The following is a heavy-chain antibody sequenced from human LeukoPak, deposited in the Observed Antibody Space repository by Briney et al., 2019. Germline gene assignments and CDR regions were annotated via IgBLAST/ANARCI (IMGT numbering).Heavy chain of an antibody. V-gene: IGHV3-7*01. CDR2: INEDGSEK. Sequence: GGSLRLSCAASGYTFSNYWMGWVRQAPGRGLEWVANINEDGSEKYYVDSVKGRFTISRDNGKNSLYLQINSLRAEDTAVFYCARGGYYSAWAEDYWGQGTLVTVSS. D-gene: IGHD3-22*01. J-gene: IGHJ4*02. CDR3: ARGGYYSAWAEDY. CDR1: GYTFSNYW.